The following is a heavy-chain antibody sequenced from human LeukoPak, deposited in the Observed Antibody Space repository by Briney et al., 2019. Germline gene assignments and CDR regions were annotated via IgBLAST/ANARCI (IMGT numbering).Heavy chain of an antibody. CDR3: ARAMSFYYGSAFDY. CDR2: IKEDGTET. J-gene: IGHJ4*02. Sequence: PGGSLRLSCAASGFMFSSNWMSWVRLAPGKGLEWVANIKEDGTETYYVDSVKGRFTISRDNAKSSLYLQMDSLRAEDTAVYYCARAMSFYYGSAFDYWGQGTLVTVSS. D-gene: IGHD3-10*01. CDR1: GFMFSSNW. V-gene: IGHV3-7*01.